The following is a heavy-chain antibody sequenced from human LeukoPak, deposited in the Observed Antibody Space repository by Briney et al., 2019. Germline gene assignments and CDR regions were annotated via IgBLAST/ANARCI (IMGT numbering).Heavy chain of an antibody. CDR1: GGSISSYY. CDR2: IYYSGST. D-gene: IGHD4-23*01. Sequence: PSETLSLTCTVSGGSISSYYWSWVGQPPGKGLEWIGYIYYSGSTNYNPSLKSRVTISVDTSKNQFSLKLSSVTAADTAVYYCARLNVVTQYYFDYWGQGTLVTVSS. V-gene: IGHV4-59*08. J-gene: IGHJ4*02. CDR3: ARLNVVTQYYFDY.